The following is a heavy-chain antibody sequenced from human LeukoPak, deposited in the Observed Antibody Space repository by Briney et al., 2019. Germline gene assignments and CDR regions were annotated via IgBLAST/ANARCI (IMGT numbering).Heavy chain of an antibody. D-gene: IGHD5-24*01. V-gene: IGHV3-21*01. CDR2: ISSSSSYI. CDR1: GFTFSSYS. J-gene: IGHJ4*02. CDR3: ARLQFSENYKIDY. Sequence: GGSLRLSCAASGFTFSSYSMNWVRQAPGKGLEWVSSISSSSSYIYYADSVKGRFTISRDNAKNSLYLQMNSLRAEDTAVYYCARLQFSENYKIDYWGQGTLVTVSS.